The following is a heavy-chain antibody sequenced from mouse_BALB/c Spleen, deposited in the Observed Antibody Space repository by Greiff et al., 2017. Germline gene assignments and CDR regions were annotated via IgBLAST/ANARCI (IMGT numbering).Heavy chain of an antibody. CDR3: ARDRGAAWFAY. J-gene: IGHJ3*01. CDR1: GYSITSDYA. Sequence: EVKLMESGPGLVKPSQSLSLTCTVTGYSITSDYAWNWIRQFPGNKLEWMGYISYSGSTSYNPSLKSRISITRDTSKNQFFLQLNSVTTEDTATYYCARDRGAAWFAYWGQGTLVTVSA. CDR2: ISYSGST. V-gene: IGHV3-2*02. D-gene: IGHD2-14*01.